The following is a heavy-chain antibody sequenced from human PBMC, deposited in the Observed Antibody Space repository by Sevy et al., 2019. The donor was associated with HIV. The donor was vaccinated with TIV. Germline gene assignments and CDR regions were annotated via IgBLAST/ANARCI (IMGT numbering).Heavy chain of an antibody. Sequence: SETLSLTCTVSGGSISAYYWVWIRQPAGKGLEWIGRTSTSGYTNYNPSLMSRVTMSLDTSENQFSLKRTSVTAADTAVYYCARDRGSSSSSPDYFDYWGQGILVTVSS. J-gene: IGHJ4*02. D-gene: IGHD6-6*01. V-gene: IGHV4-4*07. CDR1: GGSISAYY. CDR2: TSTSGYT. CDR3: ARDRGSSSSSPDYFDY.